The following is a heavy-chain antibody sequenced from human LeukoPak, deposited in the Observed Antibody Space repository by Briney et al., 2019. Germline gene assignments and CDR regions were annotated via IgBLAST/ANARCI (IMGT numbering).Heavy chain of an antibody. J-gene: IGHJ4*02. D-gene: IGHD3-3*01. CDR3: ARAPMRSGYFY. Sequence: KPSETLSLTCTVSGVSINTYYWSWIRQPPGKGLEWIGEINHSGSTNYNPSLKSRVTISVDTSKNQFSLKLSSVTAADTAVYYCARAPMRSGYFYWGQGTLVTVSS. V-gene: IGHV4-34*01. CDR1: GVSINTYY. CDR2: INHSGST.